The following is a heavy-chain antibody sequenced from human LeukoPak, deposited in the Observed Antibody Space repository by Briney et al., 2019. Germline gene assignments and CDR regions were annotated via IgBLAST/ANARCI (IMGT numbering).Heavy chain of an antibody. J-gene: IGHJ3*01. CDR1: GYTFTSYG. Sequence: ASVKVSCKASGYTFTSYGISWVRQAPGQGLEWMGWINPNIGTTNYAKRFQGRLAVTRDTSINTAFMELSSLNPDDTAVFYCARRYDSRGPVTFDFWGQGTLVTVSS. CDR2: INPNIGTT. CDR3: ARRYDSRGPVTFDF. V-gene: IGHV1-18*01. D-gene: IGHD3-22*01.